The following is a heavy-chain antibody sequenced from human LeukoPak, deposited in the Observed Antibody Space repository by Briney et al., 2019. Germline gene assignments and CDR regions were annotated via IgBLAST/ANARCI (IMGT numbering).Heavy chain of an antibody. CDR3: ARAGIVVVPAAVSGYYGMDV. CDR2: IYTSGST. CDR1: GGSISSYY. D-gene: IGHD2-2*01. V-gene: IGHV4-4*07. Sequence: SETLSLTCTVSGGSISSYYWSWIRQPAGKGLEWIGRIYTSGSTNYNPSLKSRVTMSVDTSKNQFSLKLSSVTAADTAVYYCARAGIVVVPAAVSGYYGMDVWGQGTTVTVSS. J-gene: IGHJ6*02.